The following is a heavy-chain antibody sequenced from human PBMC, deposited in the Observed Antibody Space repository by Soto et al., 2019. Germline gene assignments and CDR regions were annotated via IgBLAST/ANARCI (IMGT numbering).Heavy chain of an antibody. CDR2: IVVGNGKT. V-gene: IGHV1-58*01. J-gene: IGHJ6*02. CDR3: AGRYCSGGSCYNYYGMDV. CDR1: GFTFSSSA. D-gene: IGHD2-15*01. Sequence: SVKVSCKASGFTFSSSAVQWVRQARGQRLEWIGWIVVGNGKTNYAQNFQERVTITRDMSTRTAYMELTSLRSEDTAVYYCAGRYCSGGSCYNYYGMDVWGQGTTVTVSS.